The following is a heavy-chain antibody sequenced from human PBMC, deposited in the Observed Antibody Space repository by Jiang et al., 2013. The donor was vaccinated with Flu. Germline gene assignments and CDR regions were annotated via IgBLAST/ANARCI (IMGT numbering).Heavy chain of an antibody. J-gene: IGHJ6*03. Sequence: FTSYWISWVRQMPGKGLEWMGRIDPSDSYAKYSPSFQGHVIISADKSISTAYLQWSSLKASDTAMYYCASSLSSSSNYYYYYMDVWGKGTTVTVSS. CDR3: ASSLSSSSNYYYYYMDV. D-gene: IGHD6-6*01. V-gene: IGHV5-10-1*01. CDR1: FTSYW. CDR2: IDPSDSYA.